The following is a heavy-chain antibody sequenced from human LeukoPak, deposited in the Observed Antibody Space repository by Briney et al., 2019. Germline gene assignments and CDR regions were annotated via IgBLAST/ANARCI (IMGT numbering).Heavy chain of an antibody. V-gene: IGHV3-30*18. J-gene: IGHJ6*02. CDR1: GFTFSRYG. CDR3: AKTPSPYYDSSGYPLDV. CDR2: ISYDGSNK. D-gene: IGHD3-22*01. Sequence: GGSLRLSCAASGFTFSRYGMHGVRQAPGKGLEGVAVISYDGSNKYYADSVKGRFTISRDNSKNTLYLQMNSLRAEDTAVYYCAKTPSPYYDSSGYPLDVWGQGTTVTVSS.